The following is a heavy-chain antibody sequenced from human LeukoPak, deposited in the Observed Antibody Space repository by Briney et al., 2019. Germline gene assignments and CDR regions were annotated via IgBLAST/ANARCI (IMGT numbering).Heavy chain of an antibody. J-gene: IGHJ6*03. D-gene: IGHD1-26*01. V-gene: IGHV3-64*02. CDR3: ARVKMGATVSDYYYYYMDV. Sequence: GGSLRLSCAASGFTFSDSTIHWVRQAPGKRLQSVSAITSNGAYTHYADSVKGRFTISRDNSRNAVFLQMGGLRIEDMAVYYCARVKMGATVSDYYYYYMDVWGTGTTVTVSS. CDR1: GFTFSDST. CDR2: ITSNGAYT.